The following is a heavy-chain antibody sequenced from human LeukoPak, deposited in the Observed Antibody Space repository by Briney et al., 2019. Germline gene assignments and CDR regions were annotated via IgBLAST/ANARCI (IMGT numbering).Heavy chain of an antibody. V-gene: IGHV4-34*01. CDR2: INHSGST. J-gene: IGHJ4*02. Sequence: PSETLSLTCAVYGGSFSGYYWSWIRQPPGQGLGWIGEINHSGSTNYNPSLKSRVTISVDTSKNQFSLKLSSVTAADTAVYYCASIVVVTATNYFDYWGQGTLVTVSS. D-gene: IGHD2-21*02. CDR3: ASIVVVTATNYFDY. CDR1: GGSFSGYY.